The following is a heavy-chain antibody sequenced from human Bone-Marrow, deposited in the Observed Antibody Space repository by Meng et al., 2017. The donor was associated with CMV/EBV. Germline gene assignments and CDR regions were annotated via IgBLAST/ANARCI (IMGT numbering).Heavy chain of an antibody. D-gene: IGHD3-3*01. CDR1: GFTFTNYW. Sequence: GESLKISCAASGFTFTNYWMSWVRQAPGKGLEWVANIKQDGSEKQYVDSVKGRFTVSRDNAKNSLDLQMTSLRAEDTAVYYCARESGILWSGFMFYFDFWGQGTLVTVSS. J-gene: IGHJ4*02. CDR2: IKQDGSEK. V-gene: IGHV3-7*01. CDR3: ARESGILWSGFMFYFDF.